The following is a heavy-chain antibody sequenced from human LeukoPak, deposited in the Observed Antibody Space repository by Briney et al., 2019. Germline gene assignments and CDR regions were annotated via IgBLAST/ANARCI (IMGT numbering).Heavy chain of an antibody. D-gene: IGHD2-15*01. Sequence: GRSLRLSCAASGFTFSSYGMHWVRQAPGKGLEWVSAISGSGGSTYYADSVKGRFTISRDNSKNTLYLQMNSLRAEDTAVYYCAKVEEDIVVVVAATCYFDYWGQGTLVTVSS. V-gene: IGHV3-23*01. CDR2: ISGSGGST. CDR3: AKVEEDIVVVVAATCYFDY. J-gene: IGHJ4*02. CDR1: GFTFSSYG.